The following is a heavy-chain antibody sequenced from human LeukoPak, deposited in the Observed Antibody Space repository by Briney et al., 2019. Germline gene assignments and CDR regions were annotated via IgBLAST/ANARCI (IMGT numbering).Heavy chain of an antibody. CDR1: GGSISSGGYS. CDR3: ARWHHSSVDY. D-gene: IGHD6-19*01. V-gene: IGHV4-30-2*01. CDR2: IYHSGST. Sequence: SSETLSLTCAVSGGSISSGGYSWSWIRQPPGKGLEWIGYIYHSGSTYYNPSLKSRVTISVDTSKNQFSLKLSSVTAADTAVYYCARWHHSSVDYWGQGTLVTVSS. J-gene: IGHJ4*02.